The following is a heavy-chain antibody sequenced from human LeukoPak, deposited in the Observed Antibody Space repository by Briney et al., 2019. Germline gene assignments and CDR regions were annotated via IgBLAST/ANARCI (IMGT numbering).Heavy chain of an antibody. J-gene: IGHJ5*02. Sequence: SVKVSCKASGGTFGSYAISWVRQAPGQGLEWMGGIIPIFGTANYAQKFQGRVTITADESTSTAYMELSSLRSEDTAVYYCARDAWQEGWFDPWGQGTLVTVSS. CDR3: ARDAWQEGWFDP. CDR2: IIPIFGTA. V-gene: IGHV1-69*13. CDR1: GGTFGSYA.